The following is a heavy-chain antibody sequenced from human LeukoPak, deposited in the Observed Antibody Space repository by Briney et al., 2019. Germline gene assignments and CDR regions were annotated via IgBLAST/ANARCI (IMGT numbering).Heavy chain of an antibody. Sequence: SETLSLTCAVYGGSFSSYYWSWIRQPPGKGLEWIGEINHSGSTNYNPSLKSRVTISVDTSKNQFSLKLSSVTAADTAVYYCAILATHYYYYGMDVWGQGTTVTVSS. CDR2: INHSGST. CDR1: GGSFSSYY. D-gene: IGHD3-3*02. V-gene: IGHV4-34*01. CDR3: AILATHYYYYGMDV. J-gene: IGHJ6*02.